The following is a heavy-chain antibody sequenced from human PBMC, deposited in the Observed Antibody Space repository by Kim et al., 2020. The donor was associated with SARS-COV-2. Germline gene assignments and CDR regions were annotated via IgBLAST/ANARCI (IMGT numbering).Heavy chain of an antibody. V-gene: IGHV1-69*04. J-gene: IGHJ5*02. D-gene: IGHD3-10*01. CDR1: GGTFSSYA. Sequence: SVKVSCKSSGGTFSSYAISWVRQAPGQGLEWMGRIIPILGIANYAQKFQGRVTITADTSTSTAYMELRSLRSEDTAVYYCAREYDYGLGCFEQGGWFDPWGQGTLVTVSS. CDR2: IIPILGIA. CDR3: AREYDYGLGCFEQGGWFDP.